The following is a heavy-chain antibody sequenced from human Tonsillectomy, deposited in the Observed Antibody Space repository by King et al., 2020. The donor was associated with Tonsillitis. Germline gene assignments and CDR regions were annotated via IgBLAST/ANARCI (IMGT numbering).Heavy chain of an antibody. Sequence: VQLVESGGGLVKPGGSLRLSCAASGFTFSNAWMSWVRQAPGKGLEWVGRIKSETDGGTTDYAAPVRGRFTISRDDSKNTLYLQMNSLKSEDTAVYYFFSLDYLGYYGMDVWGQGTTVTVSS. CDR1: GFTFSNAW. J-gene: IGHJ6*02. D-gene: IGHD3-16*01. V-gene: IGHV3-15*01. CDR3: FSLDYLGYYGMDV. CDR2: IKSETDGGTT.